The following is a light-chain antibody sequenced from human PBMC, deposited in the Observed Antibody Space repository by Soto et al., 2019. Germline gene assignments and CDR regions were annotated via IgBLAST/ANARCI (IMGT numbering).Light chain of an antibody. CDR1: QTINRN. V-gene: IGKV1-39*01. CDR2: GAS. J-gene: IGKJ2*01. Sequence: DIQMTQSPSSLSASVGDRVTITCRASQTINRNLNWYQQKPGKAPKLLIYGASSLQSGVPSSFSGSGSGTEFTLTISSLQPEDFATYYCQQTYSTPDTFGQGTKLEIK. CDR3: QQTYSTPDT.